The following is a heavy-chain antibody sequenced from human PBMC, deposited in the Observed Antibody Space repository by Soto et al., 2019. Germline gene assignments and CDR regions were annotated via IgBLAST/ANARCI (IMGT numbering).Heavy chain of an antibody. CDR1: GYSFTNYW. CDR2: IYPGDSDT. CDR3: ARRSVSGDYYFDY. V-gene: IGHV5-51*01. D-gene: IGHD4-17*01. Sequence: PGESLKISCKGSGYSFTNYWIAWVRQMPGKGLEWMGIIYPGDSDTRYSPSFQCQVTISADKSISTAYLQWSSLKASDTAMYYCARRSVSGDYYFDYWGQGTLVTVSS. J-gene: IGHJ4*02.